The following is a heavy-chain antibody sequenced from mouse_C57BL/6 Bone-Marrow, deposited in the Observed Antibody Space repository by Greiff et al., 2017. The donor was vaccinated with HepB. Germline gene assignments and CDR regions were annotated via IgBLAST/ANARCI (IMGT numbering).Heavy chain of an antibody. CDR1: GYTFTSYW. CDR3: AIYYGSSYWYFDV. J-gene: IGHJ1*03. V-gene: IGHV1-7*01. D-gene: IGHD1-1*01. CDR2: INPSSGYT. Sequence: VQLQQSGAELAKPGASVKLSCKASGYTFTSYWMHWVKQRPGQGLEWIGYINPSSGYTKYNQKFKDKATLTADKSSSTAYMQLSSLTYEDSAVYYCAIYYGSSYWYFDVWGTGTTVTVSS.